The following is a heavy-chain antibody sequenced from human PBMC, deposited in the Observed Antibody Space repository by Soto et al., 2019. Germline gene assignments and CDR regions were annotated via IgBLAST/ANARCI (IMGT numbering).Heavy chain of an antibody. Sequence: QVQLHESGPGLLKPSETLSLICTVSGDSMTSFYWTWIRQPPGKDLEWIGQIYYSGSTTYNPSLKSRVTISIDTSKNQFSLRLTSLTAADTAVYYCARAGQTVRNFDYWGQGALVAVSS. CDR2: IYYSGST. CDR1: GDSMTSFY. V-gene: IGHV4-59*01. J-gene: IGHJ4*02. CDR3: ARAGQTVRNFDY. D-gene: IGHD4-17*01.